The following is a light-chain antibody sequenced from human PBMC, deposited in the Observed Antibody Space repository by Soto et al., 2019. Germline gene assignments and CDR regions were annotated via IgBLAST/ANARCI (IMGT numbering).Light chain of an antibody. CDR3: ISYTSKSTWV. J-gene: IGLJ2*01. Sequence: QSALTQPASVSGSPGQSITISCTGTSSDVGGYNYVSWFQQHPGLVPKLIIYEVSNRPSGVSNRFSGSKSVNTASLTISGXXXXXXXXXYCISYTSKSTWVFGGGTKLTV. V-gene: IGLV2-14*01. CDR1: SSDVGGYNY. CDR2: EVS.